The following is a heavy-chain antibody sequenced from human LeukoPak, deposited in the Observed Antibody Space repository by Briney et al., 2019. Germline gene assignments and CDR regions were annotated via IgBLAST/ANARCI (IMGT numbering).Heavy chain of an antibody. D-gene: IGHD3-16*01. CDR1: GGSISSSSYY. V-gene: IGHV4-39*07. J-gene: IGHJ6*03. Sequence: TSETLSLTCTVSGGSISSSSYYWGWIRQPPGKGLEWIGEINHSGGTKYNPSLKSRVTISVDTSKNQFSLKLSSVTAADTAMYYCARVKDPGGYYYYYYMDVWGKGTTVTVSS. CDR3: ARVKDPGGYYYYYYMDV. CDR2: INHSGGT.